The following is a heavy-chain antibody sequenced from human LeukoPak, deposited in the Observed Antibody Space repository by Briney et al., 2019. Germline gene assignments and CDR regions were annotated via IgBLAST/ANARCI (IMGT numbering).Heavy chain of an antibody. CDR3: ARDANARAWDY. Sequence: SETLSLTCTVSGGSISSYYWTWIRQPAGKGLDWIGRVSSSGTTNYNPSLKSRVTISVDTSKNQFSLNLTPVTAADTAVYYCARDANARAWDYWGQGTLVTVSS. CDR1: GGSISSYY. V-gene: IGHV4-4*07. J-gene: IGHJ4*02. CDR2: VSSSGTT. D-gene: IGHD1-1*01.